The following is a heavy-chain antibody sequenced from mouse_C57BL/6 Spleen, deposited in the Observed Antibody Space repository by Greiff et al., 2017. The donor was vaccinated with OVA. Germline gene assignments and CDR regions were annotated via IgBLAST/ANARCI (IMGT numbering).Heavy chain of an antibody. CDR1: GFTFSDYG. D-gene: IGHD5-5*01. V-gene: IGHV5-17*01. CDR2: ISSGSSTI. Sequence: EVMLVESGGGLVKPGGSLKLSCAASGFTFSDYGMHWVRQAPEKGLEWVAYISSGSSTIYYADPVKGRFTISRDNAKNTLFLQMTSLRSEDTAMYYCALPLFDYWGQGTTLTVSS. CDR3: ALPLFDY. J-gene: IGHJ2*01.